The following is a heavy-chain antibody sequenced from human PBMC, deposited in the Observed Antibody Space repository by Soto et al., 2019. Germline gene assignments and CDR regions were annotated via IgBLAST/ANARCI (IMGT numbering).Heavy chain of an antibody. Sequence: GASVKVSCKASGGTFSSYAISWVRQAPGQGLEWMGGIIPIFGTANYAQKFQGRVTITADESTSTAYMELSSLRSEDTAVYYCARGRSYLNNIAVAGFDDWGQGTLVTVSS. CDR2: IIPIFGTA. J-gene: IGHJ4*02. CDR1: GGTFSSYA. V-gene: IGHV1-69*13. CDR3: ARGRSYLNNIAVAGFDD. D-gene: IGHD6-19*01.